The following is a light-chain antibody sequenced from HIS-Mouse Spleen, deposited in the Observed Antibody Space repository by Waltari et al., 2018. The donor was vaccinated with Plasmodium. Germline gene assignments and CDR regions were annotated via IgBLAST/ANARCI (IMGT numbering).Light chain of an antibody. Sequence: DIVMTQSPDSLAVSLGERANITCKSSQSVLYSSHNKNYLAWYQHKQGQPTKLLIYGSSTRESGCPDRFRGGGSGTDFTLTVSSLQAEDVAVYYCQQYYSTPWTFGQGTKVEIK. J-gene: IGKJ1*01. CDR3: QQYYSTPWT. V-gene: IGKV4-1*01. CDR2: GSS. CDR1: QSVLYSSHNKNY.